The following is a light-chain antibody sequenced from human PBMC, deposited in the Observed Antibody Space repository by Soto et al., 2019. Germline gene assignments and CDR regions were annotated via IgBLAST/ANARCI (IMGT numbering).Light chain of an antibody. CDR2: TNN. Sequence: QSVLTQPPSASGAPGQRVTISCSGSSSNIGGNTVNWYQQFPGAAPKLLIYTNNQRPSGVPDRFSGSKSGTSASLAISGLQSEDEADYYCAAWDDSLNGAVFGGGTKLTVL. CDR1: SSNIGGNT. J-gene: IGLJ7*01. V-gene: IGLV1-44*01. CDR3: AAWDDSLNGAV.